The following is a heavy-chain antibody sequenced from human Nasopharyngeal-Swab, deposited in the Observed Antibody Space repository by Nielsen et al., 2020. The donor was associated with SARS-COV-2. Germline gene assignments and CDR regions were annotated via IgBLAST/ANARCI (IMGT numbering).Heavy chain of an antibody. CDR2: ISYDGSNK. V-gene: IGHV3-30*18. Sequence: GESLKISCAASGFTFSSYGMHWVRQAPGKGLEWVAVISYDGSNKYYADSVKGRFTISRDNSKNTLYLQMNSLRAEDTAVYYCAKGGDCLDYWGQGTLVTVSS. D-gene: IGHD2-21*02. CDR3: AKGGDCLDY. CDR1: GFTFSSYG. J-gene: IGHJ4*02.